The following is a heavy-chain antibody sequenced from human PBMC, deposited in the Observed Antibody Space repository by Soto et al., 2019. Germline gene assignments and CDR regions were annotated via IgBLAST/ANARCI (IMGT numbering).Heavy chain of an antibody. D-gene: IGHD2-8*01. Sequence: PGKGLEWIGNIYHTGSTYYIPSLKSRVVISLDTSNNQFSLTLTSVTAADTAVYYFEKYRVCDNKWPNCDYWGRGTLV. CDR3: EKYRVCDNKWPNCDY. J-gene: IGHJ4*02. CDR2: IYHTGST. V-gene: IGHV4-31*02.